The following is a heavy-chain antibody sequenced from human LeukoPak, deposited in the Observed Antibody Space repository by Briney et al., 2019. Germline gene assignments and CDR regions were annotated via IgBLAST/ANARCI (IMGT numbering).Heavy chain of an antibody. V-gene: IGHV4-30-2*01. CDR1: GGSISSGGYS. CDR3: ARGEGGGFDP. CDR2: IYHSGST. Sequence: SQTLSLTCAVSGGSISSGGYSWSWIRQPPGKGLEWIGYIYHSGSTYYNPSLKGRVTISVDRSKNQFSLKLSSVTAADTAVYYCARGEGGGFDPWGQGTLVTVSS. J-gene: IGHJ5*02. D-gene: IGHD1-26*01.